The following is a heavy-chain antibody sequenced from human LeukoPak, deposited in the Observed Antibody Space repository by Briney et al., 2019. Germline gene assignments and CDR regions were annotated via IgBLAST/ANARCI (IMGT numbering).Heavy chain of an antibody. CDR3: ARQGSGWSGAFDF. CDR2: IYYSGTT. J-gene: IGHJ4*02. V-gene: IGHV4-39*01. CDR1: GGSIKSSSYY. Sequence: ASETLSLTCTVSGGSIKSSSYYWGWIRQPPGKGLEWIANIYYSGTTYYNPSLKSRVTTSVDTSKNHFPLRLNSVTAADTAVYYCARQGSGWSGAFDFWGQGTLITVSS. D-gene: IGHD6-19*01.